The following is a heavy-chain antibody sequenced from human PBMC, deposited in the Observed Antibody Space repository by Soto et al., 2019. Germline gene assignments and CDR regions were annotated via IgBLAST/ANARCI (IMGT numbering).Heavy chain of an antibody. J-gene: IGHJ5*02. V-gene: IGHV4-4*02. CDR3: ARELYSGYDSGWFDP. D-gene: IGHD5-12*01. CDR2: IYHSGST. Sequence: QVQLQESGPGLVKPSGTLSLTCAVSGGSISSGNWWSWVRQPPGKGLEWIGKIYHSGSTNYNPSLKSRVTISVDKSKNQFSLKLSSVTAADTAVYYCARELYSGYDSGWFDPWGQGTLVTVSS. CDR1: GGSISSGNW.